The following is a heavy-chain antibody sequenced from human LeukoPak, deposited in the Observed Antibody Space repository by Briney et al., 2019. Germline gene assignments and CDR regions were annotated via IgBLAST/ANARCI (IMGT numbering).Heavy chain of an antibody. CDR3: ASYYDSSGYFPGAEY. J-gene: IGHJ4*02. Sequence: GGSLRLSCAASGLMFNINGMSWVRQAPGKGLEWGSSISGGGGSTYYADSAKGRFTISRDNSKNTLYLQMNSLRAEDTAVYHCASYYDSSGYFPGAEYWGQGTLVTVSS. D-gene: IGHD3-22*01. V-gene: IGHV3-23*01. CDR2: ISGGGGST. CDR1: GLMFNING.